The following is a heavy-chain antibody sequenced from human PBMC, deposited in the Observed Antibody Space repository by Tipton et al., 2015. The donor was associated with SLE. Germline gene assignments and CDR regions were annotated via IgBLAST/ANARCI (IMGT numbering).Heavy chain of an antibody. D-gene: IGHD6-19*01. CDR1: GFTFSSYW. CDR3: AKNPWLVRGNAFDI. V-gene: IGHV3-7*03. J-gene: IGHJ3*02. CDR2: IKEDGSEK. Sequence: SLRLSCAASGFTFSSYWMTWVRQAPGKGLEWVANIKEDGSEKYYVDSVKGRFTISRDNAKNSLYLQMNSLRAEDTAVYYCAKNPWLVRGNAFDIWGQGTMVTVSS.